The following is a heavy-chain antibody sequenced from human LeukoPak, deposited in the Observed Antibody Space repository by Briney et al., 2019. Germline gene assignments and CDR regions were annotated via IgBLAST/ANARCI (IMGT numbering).Heavy chain of an antibody. CDR3: AREDPVHCSSTSCYYYYGMDV. CDR1: GGTFSSYA. D-gene: IGHD2-2*01. CDR2: IIPIFGTA. J-gene: IGHJ6*02. V-gene: IGHV1-69*13. Sequence: ASVKVSCKASGGTFSSYASSWVRQAPGQGLEWMGGIIPIFGTANYAQKFQGRVTITADESTSTAYMELSSLRSEDTAVYYCAREDPVHCSSTSCYYYYGMDVWGQGTTVTVSS.